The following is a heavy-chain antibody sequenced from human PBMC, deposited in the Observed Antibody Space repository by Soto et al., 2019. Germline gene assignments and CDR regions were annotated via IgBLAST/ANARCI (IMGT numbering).Heavy chain of an antibody. D-gene: IGHD6-19*01. Sequence: QVTLKESGPVLVKPTETLTLRCTVSGLSISDSEMGVSWIRQPPGKALEWLAHIDSSGEKSYRTFLKSRHTISKDTSKSQIVLIMTNMDPADTGTYYCARRHLAVAVSPWFDPWGQGILVTVSS. CDR2: IDSSGEK. CDR3: ARRHLAVAVSPWFDP. V-gene: IGHV2-26*01. CDR1: GLSISDSEMG. J-gene: IGHJ5*02.